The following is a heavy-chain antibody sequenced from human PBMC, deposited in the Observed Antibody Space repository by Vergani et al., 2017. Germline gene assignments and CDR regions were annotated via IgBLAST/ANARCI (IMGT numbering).Heavy chain of an antibody. D-gene: IGHD2-8*01. V-gene: IGHV1-69*14. CDR1: GGTFSSYA. J-gene: IGHJ4*02. Sequence: QVQLVQSGAEVKQPGSSVKVSCKASGGTFSSYAISWVRQAPGQGLEWMGRIIPIFGTANYAQRFQGRVTITADKSTSTAYLELSSLRSEDTAVYYCAGDLANGVSPAGYWGQGTLVTVSS. CDR3: AGDLANGVSPAGY. CDR2: IIPIFGTA.